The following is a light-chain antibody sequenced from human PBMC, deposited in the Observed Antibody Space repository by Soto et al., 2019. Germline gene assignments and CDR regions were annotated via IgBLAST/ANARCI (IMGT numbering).Light chain of an antibody. CDR1: QAVGSN. V-gene: IGKV3-15*01. Sequence: IVLTQSPATLSVSPGERATLSCRASQAVGSNLAWYQQRPGQAPRLLIYDASTRATGIPHRFSGGGSGTDFTLTISSLEPEDFAVYYCQQYGSSPLFTFGPGTKVDFK. J-gene: IGKJ3*01. CDR3: QQYGSSPLFT. CDR2: DAS.